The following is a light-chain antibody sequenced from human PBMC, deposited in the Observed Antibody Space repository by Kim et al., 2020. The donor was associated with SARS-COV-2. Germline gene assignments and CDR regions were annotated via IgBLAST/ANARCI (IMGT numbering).Light chain of an antibody. Sequence: SASVGDRVTITCRASQSVDRWFALYLQKPGKAPKLLIYKTSNLQSGVPSRFSGSGSGTEFSLTISSLQPDDFATYYCQQYNSDPTFGQGTRLEIK. J-gene: IGKJ5*01. CDR1: QSVDRW. CDR2: KTS. CDR3: QQYNSDPT. V-gene: IGKV1-5*03.